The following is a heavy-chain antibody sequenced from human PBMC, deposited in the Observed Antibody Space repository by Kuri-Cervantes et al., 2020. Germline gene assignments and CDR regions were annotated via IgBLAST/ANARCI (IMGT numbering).Heavy chain of an antibody. CDR2: ISSSGSTI. CDR1: GFTFSSYG. V-gene: IGHV3-48*04. CDR3: AREPVSYYYYYGMDV. J-gene: IGHJ6*02. Sequence: GGSLRLSCAASGFTFSSYGMHWVRQAPGKGLEWVSYISSSGSTIYYADSVKGRFTISRDNAKNSLYLQMNSLRAEDTAVYYCAREPVSYYYYYGMDVWGQGTTVTVSS.